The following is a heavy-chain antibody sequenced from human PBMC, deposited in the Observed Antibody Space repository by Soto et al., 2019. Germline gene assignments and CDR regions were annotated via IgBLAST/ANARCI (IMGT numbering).Heavy chain of an antibody. CDR3: AKDPPSGYGRAFEV. CDR2: IYYNGNT. Sequence: SETLSLTCTLSGVSITSGAYYWTWVRQHPGKGLEWIGYIYYNGNTYFSPSLKSRLTISIDTSKNQFSLKLSSVTAADTAMYYCAKDPPSGYGRAFEVWGQGTMVTVSS. CDR1: GVSITSGAYY. J-gene: IGHJ3*01. V-gene: IGHV4-31*03. D-gene: IGHD5-18*01.